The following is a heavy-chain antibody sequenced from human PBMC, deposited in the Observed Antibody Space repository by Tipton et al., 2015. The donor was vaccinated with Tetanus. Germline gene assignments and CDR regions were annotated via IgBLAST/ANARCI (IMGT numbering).Heavy chain of an antibody. CDR3: AREADCSGGSCFSGDFDN. Sequence: SLRLSCAASGFTFSNYAMIWVRQAPGKGLEWLSAITGSGDKTFYADSVKGRFTISRDNSKNTLYLQMNSLRAEDTAVYYCAREADCSGGSCFSGDFDNWGQGTQVTVSS. J-gene: IGHJ4*02. CDR2: ITGSGDKT. V-gene: IGHV3-23*01. CDR1: GFTFSNYA. D-gene: IGHD2-15*01.